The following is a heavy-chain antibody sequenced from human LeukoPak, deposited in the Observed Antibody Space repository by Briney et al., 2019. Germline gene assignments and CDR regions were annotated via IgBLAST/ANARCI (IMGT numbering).Heavy chain of an antibody. D-gene: IGHD3-9*01. J-gene: IGHJ3*02. CDR2: INPSGGST. V-gene: IGHV1-46*01. CDR3: ARDRRILTGYLLGNAFDI. CDR1: GYTFTSYY. Sequence: EASVKVSCKASGYTFTSYYMHWVRQAPGQGLERMGIINPSGGSTSYAQKFQGRVTMTRDTSTSTVYMELSSLRSEDTAVYYCARDRRILTGYLLGNAFDIWGQGTMVTVSS.